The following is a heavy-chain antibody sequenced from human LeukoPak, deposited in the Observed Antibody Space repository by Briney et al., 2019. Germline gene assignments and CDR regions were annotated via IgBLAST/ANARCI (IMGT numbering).Heavy chain of an antibody. J-gene: IGHJ6*02. Sequence: GASVKVSCKASGYTFTSYGISWVRQAPGQGLEWLGRISPHNRNTHSAQKFQGRVTMTTDISTITAYMELRSLRSDDTAVYYCARDAPNYGDYRYGMDVWGQGTTVTVSS. CDR1: GYTFTSYG. D-gene: IGHD4-17*01. CDR2: ISPHNRNT. CDR3: ARDAPNYGDYRYGMDV. V-gene: IGHV1-18*01.